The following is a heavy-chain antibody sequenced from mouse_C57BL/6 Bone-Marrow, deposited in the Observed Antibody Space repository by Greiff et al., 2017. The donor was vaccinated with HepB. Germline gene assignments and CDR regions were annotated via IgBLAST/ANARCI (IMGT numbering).Heavy chain of an antibody. J-gene: IGHJ1*03. CDR1: GYTFTSYW. D-gene: IGHD1-1*01. V-gene: IGHV1-64*01. CDR3: ARFTTVGDFDF. CDR2: IHPNSGST. Sequence: QVQLQQPGAELVKPGASVKLSCKASGYTFTSYWMHWVKQRPGQGLEWIGMIHPNSGSTNYNEKFKSKATLTVDKSSSTAYMQLSSLTSEDSAVFYCARFTTVGDFDFWGTGTTVTVSS.